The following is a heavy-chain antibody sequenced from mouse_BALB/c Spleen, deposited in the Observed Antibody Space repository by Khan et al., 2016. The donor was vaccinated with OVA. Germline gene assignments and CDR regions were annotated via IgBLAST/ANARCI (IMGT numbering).Heavy chain of an antibody. J-gene: IGHJ2*01. CDR1: GYTFTYYV. D-gene: IGHD2-3*01. V-gene: IGHV1-77*01. CDR3: ARGDGYYVYFDY. CDR2: IYPGSDNA. Sequence: QVQLKQSGAELVKPGASVKMSCKASGYTFTYYVITWVKQRTGQGLEWIGEIYPGSDNAYYNERFKGKATLTADKSSNTTHMQLSSLTSVDSAVYFCARGDGYYVYFDYWGQGTTLTVSS.